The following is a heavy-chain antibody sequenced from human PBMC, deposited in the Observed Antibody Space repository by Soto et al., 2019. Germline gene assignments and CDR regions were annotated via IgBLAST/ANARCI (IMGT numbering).Heavy chain of an antibody. CDR2: IIPIFGTA. D-gene: IGHD6-19*01. Sequence: VASVKVSCKASGGTFSSYAISWVRQAPGQGLEWMGGIIPIFGTANYAQKFQGRVTITADESTSTAYMELSSLRSEDTAVYYCARVGAVAGSSDYWGQGTLVTVSS. J-gene: IGHJ4*02. CDR3: ARVGAVAGSSDY. V-gene: IGHV1-69*13. CDR1: GGTFSSYA.